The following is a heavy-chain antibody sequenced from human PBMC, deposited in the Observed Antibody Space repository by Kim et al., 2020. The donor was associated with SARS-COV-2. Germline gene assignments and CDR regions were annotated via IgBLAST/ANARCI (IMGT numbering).Heavy chain of an antibody. D-gene: IGHD6-19*01. Sequence: ASVKVSCKASGYTFTSYAMNWVRQAPGQGLEWMGWINTNTGNPTYAQGFTGRFVFSLDTSVSTAYLQISSLKAEDTAVYYCATRLLNRSGWYEGWDAFDIWGQGTMVTVSS. J-gene: IGHJ3*02. CDR3: ATRLLNRSGWYEGWDAFDI. CDR1: GYTFTSYA. V-gene: IGHV7-4-1*02. CDR2: INTNTGNP.